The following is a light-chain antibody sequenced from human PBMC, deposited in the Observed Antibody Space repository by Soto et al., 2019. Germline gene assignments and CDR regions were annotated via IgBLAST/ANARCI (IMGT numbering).Light chain of an antibody. CDR3: QQYNNWRT. J-gene: IGKJ1*01. CDR2: GAS. V-gene: IGKV3-15*01. CDR1: QSISNN. Sequence: EIVMTQSPATLSVSPGERATLSCRASQSISNNYLAWYKQKSGQAPRLLIYGASTRATGIPARFSGSGYGTEFTLTISSLQSEDFAVYYCQQYNNWRTFGQGTKVDIK.